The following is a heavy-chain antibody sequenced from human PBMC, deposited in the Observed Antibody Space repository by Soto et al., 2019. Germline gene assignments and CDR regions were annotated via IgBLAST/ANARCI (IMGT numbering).Heavy chain of an antibody. CDR1: GGSFSGYY. J-gene: IGHJ5*02. CDR3: ASLGASKIRGVINNWFDP. V-gene: IGHV4-34*01. D-gene: IGHD3-10*01. Sequence: SETLSLTCAVYGGSFSGYYWSWIRQPPGKGLEWIGEINHSGSTNCNPSLKSRVTISIDTSKNQFSLKLSSVTAADTAVYYRASLGASKIRGVINNWFDPWGQGTLVTVSS. CDR2: INHSGST.